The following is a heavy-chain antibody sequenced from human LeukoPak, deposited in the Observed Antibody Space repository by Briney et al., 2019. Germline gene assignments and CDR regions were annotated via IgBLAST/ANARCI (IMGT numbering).Heavy chain of an antibody. CDR2: ISSSSSYI. CDR1: GFTFSSYA. Sequence: GGSLRLSCAASGFTFSSYAMSWVRQAPGKGLEWVSSISSSSSYIYYADSVKGRFTIPRDNAKNSLYLQMNSLRAEDTAVYYCAREWDIVVVPASPHPAYGMDVWGKGTTVTVSS. CDR3: AREWDIVVVPASPHPAYGMDV. V-gene: IGHV3-21*01. J-gene: IGHJ6*04. D-gene: IGHD2-2*01.